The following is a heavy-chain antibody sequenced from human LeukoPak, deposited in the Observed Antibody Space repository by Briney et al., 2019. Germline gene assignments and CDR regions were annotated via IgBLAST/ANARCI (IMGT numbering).Heavy chain of an antibody. J-gene: IGHJ6*02. D-gene: IGHD4-17*01. CDR1: GSTFSSYA. CDR3: AKDLPTVTTNYYYYGMDV. CDR2: ISGSGGST. Sequence: GGSLRLSCAASGSTFSSYAMSWVRQAPGKGLEWVSAISGSGGSTYYADSVKGRFTISRDNSKNTLYLQMNSLRAEDTAVYYCAKDLPTVTTNYYYYGMDVWGQGTTVTVSS. V-gene: IGHV3-23*01.